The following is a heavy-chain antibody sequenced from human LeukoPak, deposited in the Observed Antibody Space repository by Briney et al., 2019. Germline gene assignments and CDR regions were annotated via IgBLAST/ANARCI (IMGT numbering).Heavy chain of an antibody. CDR3: ARGGSTDSIHSCGGNCYFLDY. D-gene: IGHD2-21*02. CDR1: GYTFTGNH. J-gene: IGHJ4*02. CDR2: INPNSGGT. Sequence: ASVKVSCKASGYTFTGNHMHWVRQAPGRGLEWIGWINPNSGGTNYAQKFQGRVIMTRDTSISTAYMELSRLGSDDTAVYYCARGGSTDSIHSCGGNCYFLDYWGQGTLVTVSS. V-gene: IGHV1-2*02.